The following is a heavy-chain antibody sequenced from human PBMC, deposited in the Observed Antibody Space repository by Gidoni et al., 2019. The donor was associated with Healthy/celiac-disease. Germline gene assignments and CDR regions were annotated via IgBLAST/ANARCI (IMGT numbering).Heavy chain of an antibody. Sequence: QVQLQQCGAGLLKPSETLSLTCTVYGGSFSGYYWSWIRQPPGKGLEWIGEINHRGSTNYNPSLKSRVTISVDTSKNQFSLKLSSVTAADTAVYYCARGTYCSSTSCYWGMDVWGQGTTVTVSS. J-gene: IGHJ6*02. CDR2: INHRGST. V-gene: IGHV4-34*01. CDR3: ARGTYCSSTSCYWGMDV. CDR1: GGSFSGYY. D-gene: IGHD2-2*01.